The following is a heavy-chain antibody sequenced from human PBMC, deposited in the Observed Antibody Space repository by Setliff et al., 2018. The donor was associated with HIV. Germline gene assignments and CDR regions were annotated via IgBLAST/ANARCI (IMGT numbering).Heavy chain of an antibody. Sequence: GASVKVSCKASGYTFTDYYIHWVRQAPGQGLEWMGRINPNNGGTNYAQKFQGRVTMTRDTSIGTAYMELSRLRSDDTAVYYCARDGYYDSSGYSAFDIWGQGTMVTVS. CDR1: GYTFTDYY. V-gene: IGHV1-2*06. CDR3: ARDGYYDSSGYSAFDI. CDR2: INPNNGGT. J-gene: IGHJ3*02. D-gene: IGHD3-22*01.